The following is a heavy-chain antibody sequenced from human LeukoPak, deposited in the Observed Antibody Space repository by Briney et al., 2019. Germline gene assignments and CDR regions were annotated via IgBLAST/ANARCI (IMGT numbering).Heavy chain of an antibody. CDR1: GFTFSSYG. V-gene: IGHV3-33*03. Sequence: GRSLRLSCAASGFTFSSYGMRWVRQAPGKGLEWVAVIWYDGSNKYYADSVKGRFTISRDNSKNTLYLQMNSLRAEDTAVYYCAKTGTPEMCSGGSCYQYYFDYWGQGTLVTVSS. J-gene: IGHJ4*02. CDR3: AKTGTPEMCSGGSCYQYYFDY. CDR2: IWYDGSNK. D-gene: IGHD2-15*01.